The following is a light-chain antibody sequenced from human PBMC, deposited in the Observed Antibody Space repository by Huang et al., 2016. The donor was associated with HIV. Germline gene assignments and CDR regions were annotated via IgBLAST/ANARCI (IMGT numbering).Light chain of an antibody. CDR2: GAS. CDR3: QQYNNWPPGSYT. Sequence: EIVMTQSPATLSVSPGERATLSCRASQSVGSNLAWYQQKPGKAPSLLIDGASPRANGITGRFSGSGSGTEFTLTISSLQSEDFAVYYCQQYNNWPPGSYTFGQGTKLEIK. CDR1: QSVGSN. V-gene: IGKV3-15*01. J-gene: IGKJ2*01.